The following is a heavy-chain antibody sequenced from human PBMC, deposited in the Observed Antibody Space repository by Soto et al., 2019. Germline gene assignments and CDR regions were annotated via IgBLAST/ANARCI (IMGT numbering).Heavy chain of an antibody. Sequence: QVQLQESGPGLVKPSGTLSLTCAGSGGSISSSNWWSWVRQPPGKGLEWIGEIYHSGSTNYNPSLKSRVTISVDKSQNQFSLKLSSVNAADTAVYYCARDYMVRGVMRGFDPWGQGNLVTVSS. D-gene: IGHD3-10*01. CDR2: IYHSGST. V-gene: IGHV4-4*02. J-gene: IGHJ5*02. CDR3: ARDYMVRGVMRGFDP. CDR1: GGSISSSNW.